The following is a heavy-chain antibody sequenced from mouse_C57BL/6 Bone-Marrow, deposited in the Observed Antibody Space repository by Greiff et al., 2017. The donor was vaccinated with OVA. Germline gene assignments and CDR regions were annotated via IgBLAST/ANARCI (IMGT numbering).Heavy chain of an antibody. CDR3: ARWWLPWYFDV. V-gene: IGHV1-18*01. CDR2: INPNNGGT. D-gene: IGHD1-1*02. J-gene: IGHJ1*03. Sequence: EVQLQQSGPELVKPGASVKIPCKASGYTFTDYNMDWVKQSHGKSLEWIGDINPNNGGTIYNQKFKGKATLTVDKSSSTAYMELRSLTSEDTAVYYCARWWLPWYFDVWGTGTTVTVSS. CDR1: GYTFTDYN.